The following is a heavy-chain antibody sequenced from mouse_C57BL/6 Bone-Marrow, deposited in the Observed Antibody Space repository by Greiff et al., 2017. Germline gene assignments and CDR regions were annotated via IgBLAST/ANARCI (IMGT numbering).Heavy chain of an antibody. CDR2: ISSGGSYT. CDR3: ARRLLRYYFDY. V-gene: IGHV5-6*02. J-gene: IGHJ2*01. CDR1: GFTFSSYG. D-gene: IGHD1-1*01. Sequence: EVMLVESGGDLVKPGGSLKLSCAASGFTFSSYGMSWVRQTPDKRLEWVATISSGGSYTYSPDSVKGRFTISRDNAKNTLYLQMSSLKSEDTAMYYCARRLLRYYFDYWGQGTTLTVSS.